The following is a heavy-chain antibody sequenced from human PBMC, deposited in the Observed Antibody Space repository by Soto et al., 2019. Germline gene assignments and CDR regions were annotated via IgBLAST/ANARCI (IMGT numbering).Heavy chain of an antibody. CDR1: GYTSTNYG. D-gene: IGHD3-9*01. CDR2: INAGSGNT. CDR3: AKDPITIPATSDSDY. V-gene: IGHV1-3*01. J-gene: IGHJ4*02. Sequence: ASVKVSCKASGYTSTNYGMHWVRQAPGQRLEWMGWINAGSGNTKYSQKFQGRITITRDTSASTVYMELSSLRSEDTAVYYCAKDPITIPATSDSDYWGQGTLVTVSS.